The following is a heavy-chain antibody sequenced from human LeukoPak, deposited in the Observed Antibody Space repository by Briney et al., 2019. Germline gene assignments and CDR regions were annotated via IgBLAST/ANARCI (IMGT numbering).Heavy chain of an antibody. CDR2: ISAYNGYT. CDR3: ATRIYGSGSYYYFDY. J-gene: IGHJ4*02. D-gene: IGHD3-10*01. CDR1: GYTFTSYG. V-gene: IGHV1-18*04. Sequence: ASVKVSCKASGYTFTSYGISWVRQAPGQGLEWMGWISAYNGYTNYAQKLQGRVTMTTDTSTSTAYMELRSLRSDDTAVYYCATRIYGSGSYYYFDYWGQGTLVTVSS.